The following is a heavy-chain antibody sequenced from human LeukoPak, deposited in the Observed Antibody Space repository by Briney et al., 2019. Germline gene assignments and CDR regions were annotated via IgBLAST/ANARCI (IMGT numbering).Heavy chain of an antibody. CDR3: ARVDYYDSSGNNWYFDL. V-gene: IGHV1-2*02. CDR1: GYTFTGYY. D-gene: IGHD3-22*01. J-gene: IGHJ2*01. CDR2: INPNSGGT. Sequence: ASVKVSCKASGYTFTGYYMHWVRQAPGQGLEWMGWINPNSGGTNYAQKLQGRVTMTRDTSISTAYMELSRLRSDDTAVYYCARVDYYDSSGNNWYFDLWGRGTLVTVSS.